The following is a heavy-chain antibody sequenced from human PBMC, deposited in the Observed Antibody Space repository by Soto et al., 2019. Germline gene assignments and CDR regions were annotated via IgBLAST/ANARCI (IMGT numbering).Heavy chain of an antibody. CDR1: GGSISSGGYY. CDR2: IYYSGST. J-gene: IGHJ6*02. D-gene: IGHD2-8*01. Sequence: QVQLQESGPGLVKPSQTLSLTCTVSGGSISSGGYYWSWIRQHPGKGLEWIGYIYYSGSTYYNPSLKRRVTISVDTSKNQFSLKLSSVTAADTAVYYCARDLITPQEAYGMDVWGQGTTVTVSS. V-gene: IGHV4-31*03. CDR3: ARDLITPQEAYGMDV.